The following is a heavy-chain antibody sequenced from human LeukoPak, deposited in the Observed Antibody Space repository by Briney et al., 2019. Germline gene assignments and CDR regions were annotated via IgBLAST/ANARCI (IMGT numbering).Heavy chain of an antibody. Sequence: GGSLRPSCAASGFTFSSYWMSWVRQAPGKGLEWVANIKQDGSEKYYVDSVKGRFTISRDNAKNSLYLQMNSLRAEDTAVYYCARIPTPRYYYYGMDVWGQGTTVAVSS. CDR3: ARIPTPRYYYYGMDV. D-gene: IGHD2-2*02. V-gene: IGHV3-7*01. J-gene: IGHJ6*02. CDR1: GFTFSSYW. CDR2: IKQDGSEK.